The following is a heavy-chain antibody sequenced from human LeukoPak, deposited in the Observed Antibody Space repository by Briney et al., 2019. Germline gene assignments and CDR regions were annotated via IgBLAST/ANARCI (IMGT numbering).Heavy chain of an antibody. V-gene: IGHV3-23*01. CDR2: ISGSGGVT. Sequence: GGSLRLSCAATGFTFSIYAMSWVRQAPGKGLEWVSVISGSGGVTYYADSVKGRFTISRDNSKNTLYLQMNSLRAEDTAVYYCAKASNVAVYDYWGQGTLVTVSS. J-gene: IGHJ4*02. CDR1: GFTFSIYA. D-gene: IGHD6-19*01. CDR3: AKASNVAVYDY.